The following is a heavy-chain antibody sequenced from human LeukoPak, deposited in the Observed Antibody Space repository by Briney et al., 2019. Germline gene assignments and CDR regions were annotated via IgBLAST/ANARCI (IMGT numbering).Heavy chain of an antibody. CDR2: TRNKAHNYAT. CDR1: GFNFSGSA. V-gene: IGHV3-73*01. J-gene: IGHJ4*02. D-gene: IGHD3-16*02. CDR3: TTLNYVWGTYPPDY. Sequence: GGSLKLSRAASGFNFSGSAIHWVRQASGKGLEWVGRTRNKAHNYATAYGASVQGRFSISRDESKTTAYLQMNSLKTEDTAVYYCTTLNYVWGTYPPDYWGQGTLVTVSS.